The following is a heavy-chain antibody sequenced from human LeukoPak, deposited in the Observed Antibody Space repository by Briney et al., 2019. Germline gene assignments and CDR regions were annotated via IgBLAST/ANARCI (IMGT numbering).Heavy chain of an antibody. Sequence: GGSLRLSCAASGFTFSSYSTNWVRQAPGKGLEWVSSISSSSYIYYADSVKGRFTISRDNAKNSLYLQMNSLRAEDTAVYYCARMHYDSSGYLVVDYWGQGTLVTVSS. V-gene: IGHV3-21*01. CDR3: ARMHYDSSGYLVVDY. J-gene: IGHJ4*02. CDR2: ISSSSYI. D-gene: IGHD3-22*01. CDR1: GFTFSSYS.